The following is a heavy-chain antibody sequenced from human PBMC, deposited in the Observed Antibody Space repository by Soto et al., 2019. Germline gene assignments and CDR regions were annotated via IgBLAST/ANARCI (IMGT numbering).Heavy chain of an antibody. Sequence: SETLSLTCAVYGGSFSGYYWSWIRQPPGKGLEWIGEINHSGSTNYNPSLKSRVTISVDTSKNQFSLKLSSVTAADTAVYYCASGITGTKKWRNWFDPWGQGTLVTVSS. V-gene: IGHV4-34*01. J-gene: IGHJ5*02. CDR2: INHSGST. D-gene: IGHD1-7*01. CDR1: GGSFSGYY. CDR3: ASGITGTKKWRNWFDP.